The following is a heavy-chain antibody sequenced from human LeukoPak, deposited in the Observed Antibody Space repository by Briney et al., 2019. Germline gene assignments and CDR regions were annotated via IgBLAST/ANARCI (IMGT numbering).Heavy chain of an antibody. V-gene: IGHV3-21*01. Sequence: GGSLRLSCAASGFTFSNYWMHWVRQAPGKGLVWVASISYSSSYISYAESVKGRFTISRDNAKNSLYLQMNSLRAEDTAVYYCAELGITMIGGVWGKGTTVTISS. CDR3: AELGITMIGGV. CDR2: ISYSSSYI. J-gene: IGHJ6*04. CDR1: GFTFSNYW. D-gene: IGHD3-10*02.